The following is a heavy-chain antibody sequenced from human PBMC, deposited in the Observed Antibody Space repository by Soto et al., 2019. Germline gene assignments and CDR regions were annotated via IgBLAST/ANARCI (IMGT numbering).Heavy chain of an antibody. Sequence: QVPLVQSGAEVKKPGASVKVSCKVSGYTLTELSMHWVRQAPGKRLEWMGGFDPEDGETSYEQKFQGRVTMTEDTFTDTAYMELCSLRSEDTAVYYCATTAKDNYDILTGTFFYYFDYWGQGTLVTVSS. CDR2: FDPEDGET. V-gene: IGHV1-24*01. CDR1: GYTLTELS. J-gene: IGHJ4*02. CDR3: ATTAKDNYDILTGTFFYYFDY. D-gene: IGHD3-9*01.